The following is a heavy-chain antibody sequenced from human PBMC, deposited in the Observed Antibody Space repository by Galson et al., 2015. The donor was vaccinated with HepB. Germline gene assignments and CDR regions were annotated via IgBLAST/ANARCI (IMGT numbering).Heavy chain of an antibody. D-gene: IGHD6-19*01. J-gene: IGHJ4*02. CDR3: ARDRGSGPAAYFDY. CDR2: ISSSSDFT. V-gene: IGHV3-11*05. Sequence: SLRLSCAASGFTFSDDYMSWIRQAPGKGLDWISYISSSSDFTNYADSVRGRFTISRDNAKNSLYLQMNSLRVEDTAVYYCARDRGSGPAAYFDYWGQGILVTVS. CDR1: GFTFSDDY.